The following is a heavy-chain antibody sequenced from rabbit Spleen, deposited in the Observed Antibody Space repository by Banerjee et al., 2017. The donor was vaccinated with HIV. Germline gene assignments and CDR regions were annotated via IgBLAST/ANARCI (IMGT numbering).Heavy chain of an antibody. Sequence: QEQLEESGGGLVQPGGSLKLSCKASGFTLSSYYMNWVRQAPGKGLEYISHTSSGGTTYYASWVNGRFSISRENTQNTVSLQMNSLTAADTATYFCVRDRDPSASDYRKLDLWGQGTLVTVS. V-gene: IGHV1S29*01. J-gene: IGHJ3*01. CDR3: VRDRDPSASDYRKLDL. CDR2: TSSGGTT. CDR1: GFTLSSYY. D-gene: IGHD2-1*01.